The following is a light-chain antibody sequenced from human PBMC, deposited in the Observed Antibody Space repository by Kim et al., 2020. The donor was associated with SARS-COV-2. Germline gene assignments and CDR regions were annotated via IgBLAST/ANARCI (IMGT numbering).Light chain of an antibody. V-gene: IGLV3-1*01. Sequence: ASPGQTDSIPCDGDTLGSKYSFWYQQKPCQSPVLVVYQDNWLPSGIPERFSGSNSGNTATLTITGTQAVDEADYYCQAWDSIAVVFGGGTQLTVL. CDR3: QAWDSIAVV. CDR1: TLGSKY. CDR2: QDN. J-gene: IGLJ2*01.